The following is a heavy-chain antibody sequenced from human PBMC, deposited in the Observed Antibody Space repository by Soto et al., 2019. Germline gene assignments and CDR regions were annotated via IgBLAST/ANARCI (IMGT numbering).Heavy chain of an antibody. CDR3: ATGVCSSTSCPKTFYYYYYMDV. J-gene: IGHJ6*03. D-gene: IGHD2-2*01. CDR1: GYTFTSYY. Sequence: ASVKVSCKASGYTFTSYYMHWVRQAPGQGLEWMGIINPSGGSTSYAQKFQGRVTMIRDTSTSTVYMELSSLRSEDTAVYYCATGVCSSTSCPKTFYYYYYMDVWGKGTTVTVSS. CDR2: INPSGGST. V-gene: IGHV1-46*03.